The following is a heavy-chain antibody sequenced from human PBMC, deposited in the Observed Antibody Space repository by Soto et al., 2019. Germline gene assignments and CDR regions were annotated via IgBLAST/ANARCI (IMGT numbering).Heavy chain of an antibody. V-gene: IGHV4-59*01. CDR2: IYYSGST. CDR3: ARSFNPHYFDY. Sequence: PSETLSLTCTGSGGSISSYYWSWIRQPPGKGLEWIGYIYYSGSTNYNPSLKSRVTISVDTSKNQFSLKLSSVTAADTAVYYCARSFNPHYFDYWGQGTLVTVSS. CDR1: GGSISSYY. J-gene: IGHJ4*02.